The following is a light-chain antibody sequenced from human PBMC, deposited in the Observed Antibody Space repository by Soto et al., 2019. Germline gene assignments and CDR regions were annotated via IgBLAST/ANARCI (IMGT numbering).Light chain of an antibody. V-gene: IGKV1-39*01. J-gene: IGKJ1*01. CDR2: AAS. CDR3: QQSYSTPPWT. Sequence: DIQMTQSPSSLSASVGDRVTITCRASQSISRYLNWYQQKPGKAPKLLIYAASSMQSGVPSRLSGSGSGTDFTLTISSLQPEDFATYYCQQSYSTPPWTFGQGTKVDIK. CDR1: QSISRY.